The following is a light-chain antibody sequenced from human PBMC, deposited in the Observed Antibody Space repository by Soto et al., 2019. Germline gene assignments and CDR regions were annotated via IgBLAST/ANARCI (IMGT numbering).Light chain of an antibody. V-gene: IGKV3-20*01. CDR2: GAS. J-gene: IGKJ1*01. CDR1: QSVSSSY. Sequence: ERVLTHSPGTLSLNPGERATFSCRASQSVSSSYLAWYQQRPGQAPRLLIYGASSRATGIPDRFSGSGSGTDFTLTISRLEPEDVAVYYCQQYGSSPRAFGQGTKVDIK. CDR3: QQYGSSPRA.